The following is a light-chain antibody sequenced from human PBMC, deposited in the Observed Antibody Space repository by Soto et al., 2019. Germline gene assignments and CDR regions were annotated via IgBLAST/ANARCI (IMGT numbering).Light chain of an antibody. J-gene: IGKJ1*01. CDR3: QQRSNWPPWT. V-gene: IGKV3-11*01. CDR1: QTVSSY. CDR2: DAP. Sequence: EIVLTQSPATLSLSPGERATLSCRARQTVSSYFAWYQQKPGQAPRLLIYDAPNKATGIPARFSGSGSGTDFTLTISSLVPEDFAVYYCQQRSNWPPWTFGQGTKVEIK.